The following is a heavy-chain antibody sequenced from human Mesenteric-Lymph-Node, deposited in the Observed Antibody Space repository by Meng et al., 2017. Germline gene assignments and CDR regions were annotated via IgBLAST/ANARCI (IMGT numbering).Heavy chain of an antibody. Sequence: GESLKISCAASGFTFSSYAMHWVRQAPGKGLEWVAFISYDGNNKYYADSVKGRFTISRDNSRNTLYLQMNSRRAENTAVYYCASPEADIVATLGFDYWGQGTLVTVSS. CDR1: GFTFSSYA. CDR2: ISYDGNNK. D-gene: IGHD5-12*01. J-gene: IGHJ4*02. V-gene: IGHV3-30*04. CDR3: ASPEADIVATLGFDY.